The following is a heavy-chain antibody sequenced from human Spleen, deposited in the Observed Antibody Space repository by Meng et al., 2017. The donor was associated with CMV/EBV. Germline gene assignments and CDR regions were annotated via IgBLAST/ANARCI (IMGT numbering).Heavy chain of an antibody. Sequence: GESLKISCGVSGFTFSSYAMHWVRQAPGKGLEWVAVVSYDGNNKYYADSVKGRFTISRDKSKKTLNLQMNSLRAEDTAVYFCARGYFDNYYYGMDVWGQGTTVTVSS. J-gene: IGHJ6*02. CDR2: VSYDGNNK. D-gene: IGHD3-9*01. CDR1: GFTFSSYA. CDR3: ARGYFDNYYYGMDV. V-gene: IGHV3-30-3*02.